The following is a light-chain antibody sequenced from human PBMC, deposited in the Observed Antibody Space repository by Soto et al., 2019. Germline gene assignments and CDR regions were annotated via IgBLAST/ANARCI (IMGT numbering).Light chain of an antibody. CDR2: RND. CDR1: SSNIGSST. Sequence: QSVLAQPPSASATPGQRVTISCSGSSSNIGSSTVSWFQQLPGTAPKPLIYRNDQRPSGVPDRFSGSKSGTSASLAISGLQAEDEADYYCAAWDGSLNAHVFGTGTKLTVL. V-gene: IGLV1-44*01. J-gene: IGLJ1*01. CDR3: AAWDGSLNAHV.